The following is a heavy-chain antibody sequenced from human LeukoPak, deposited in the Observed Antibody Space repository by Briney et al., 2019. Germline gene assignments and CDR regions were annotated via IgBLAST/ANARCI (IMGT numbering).Heavy chain of an antibody. CDR2: IKQDGSEK. V-gene: IGHV3-7*01. CDR3: AREGYYDILTGYYYYGMDV. D-gene: IGHD3-9*01. Sequence: AGGSLRLSCAASGFTFSSYWMSWVRQAPGKGLEWVANIKQDGSEKYYVDSVKGRFTISRDNAKNSLYLQMNSLRAEDTAVYYCAREGYYDILTGYYYYGMDVWGQGTTVTVSS. CDR1: GFTFSSYW. J-gene: IGHJ6*02.